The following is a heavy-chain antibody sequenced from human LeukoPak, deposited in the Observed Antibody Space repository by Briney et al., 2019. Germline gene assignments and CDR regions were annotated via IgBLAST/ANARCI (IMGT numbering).Heavy chain of an antibody. CDR3: ARRDDSRGDWFDP. J-gene: IGHJ5*02. Sequence: SETLSLTCAVSGGSISSGGYSWSWIQQPPGKGLEWIGYIYHSGSTYYNPSLKSRVTISVDRSKNQFSLKLSSVTAADTAVYYCARRDDSRGDWFDPWGQGTLVTVSS. D-gene: IGHD3-22*01. V-gene: IGHV4-30-2*01. CDR2: IYHSGST. CDR1: GGSISSGGYS.